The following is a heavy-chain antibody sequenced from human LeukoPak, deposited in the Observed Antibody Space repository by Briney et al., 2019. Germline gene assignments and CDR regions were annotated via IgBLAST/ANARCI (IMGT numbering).Heavy chain of an antibody. CDR3: AKDRLVGSGWIYDAFDI. V-gene: IGHV3-53*01. J-gene: IGHJ3*02. Sequence: GGSLRLSCAASGFTVSSNYMSWVRQAPGKGLEWVSVIYSGGSTYYADSVKGRFTISRDNSKNTLYLQMNSLRAGDTAVYYCAKDRLVGSGWIYDAFDIWGQGTMVTVSS. CDR1: GFTVSSNY. CDR2: IYSGGST. D-gene: IGHD6-19*01.